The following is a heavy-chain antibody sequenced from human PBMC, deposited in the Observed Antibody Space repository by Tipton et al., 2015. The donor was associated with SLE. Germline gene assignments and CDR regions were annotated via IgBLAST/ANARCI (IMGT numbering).Heavy chain of an antibody. Sequence: TLSLTCTVSGGSMSTYYWSWIRLPPGKGLEWIGYIYYSGGTSYNPSLNSRVTISVDTSRNQFSLKLTSVTAADSAVYYCARYSRTTWPLDLWGRGTLVTVSS. CDR1: GGSMSTYY. CDR3: ARYSRTTWPLDL. CDR2: IYYSGGT. D-gene: IGHD1-14*01. J-gene: IGHJ2*01. V-gene: IGHV4-59*01.